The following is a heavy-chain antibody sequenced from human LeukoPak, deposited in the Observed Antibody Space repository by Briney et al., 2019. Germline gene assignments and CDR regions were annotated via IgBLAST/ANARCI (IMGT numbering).Heavy chain of an antibody. Sequence: GGSLRLSCAASGFTFSSYGMHWVRQAPGKGLEWVAVIWYDGSNKYYADSVKGRFTISRDNSKNTLYLQMNSLRAEDTAVYYCARDPSDILTGYYLGGGYFDYWGQGTLVTVSS. CDR2: IWYDGSNK. J-gene: IGHJ4*02. CDR3: ARDPSDILTGYYLGGGYFDY. V-gene: IGHV3-33*01. D-gene: IGHD3-9*01. CDR1: GFTFSSYG.